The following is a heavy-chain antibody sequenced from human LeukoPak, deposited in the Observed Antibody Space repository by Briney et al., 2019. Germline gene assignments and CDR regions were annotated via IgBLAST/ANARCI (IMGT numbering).Heavy chain of an antibody. CDR3: ARRQQLVAGGFDY. J-gene: IGHJ4*02. CDR2: IYSGGST. Sequence: PGGSLRLSCAASGFTFSSYSMSWVRQAPGKGLEWVSVIYSGGSTYYADSVKGRFTISRDNSKNTLYLQMNSPRAEDTAVYYCARRQQLVAGGFDYWGQGTLVTVSS. V-gene: IGHV3-53*01. D-gene: IGHD6-13*01. CDR1: GFTFSSYS.